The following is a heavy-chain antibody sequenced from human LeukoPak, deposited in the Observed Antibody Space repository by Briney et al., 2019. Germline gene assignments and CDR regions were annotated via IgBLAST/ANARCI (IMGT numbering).Heavy chain of an antibody. Sequence: SQTLSLTCTVSGGSISSGGYYWSWIRQHSGKGLEWIGYIYYSGSTYYTPSLKSRVTISVGTSKNQFSLKLSSVTAADTAVYYCARCPSALAFDYWGQGTLVTVSS. D-gene: IGHD6-25*01. CDR3: ARCPSALAFDY. CDR1: GGSISSGGYY. V-gene: IGHV4-31*03. CDR2: IYYSGST. J-gene: IGHJ4*02.